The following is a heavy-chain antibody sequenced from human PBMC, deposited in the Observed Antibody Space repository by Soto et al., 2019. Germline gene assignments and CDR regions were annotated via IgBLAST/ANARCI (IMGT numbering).Heavy chain of an antibody. J-gene: IGHJ4*02. Sequence: PSETLSPTCAVYGGSFSGYYWSWIRQPPGKGLEWIGEINHSGSTNYNPSLKRRVTISVDTSKNQFPLKLSSVTAGDTAVYSCARYPYGDIVATMTSSFDYWGQGTLVTV. CDR2: INHSGST. CDR3: ARYPYGDIVATMTSSFDY. V-gene: IGHV4-34*01. CDR1: GGSFSGYY. D-gene: IGHD5-12*01.